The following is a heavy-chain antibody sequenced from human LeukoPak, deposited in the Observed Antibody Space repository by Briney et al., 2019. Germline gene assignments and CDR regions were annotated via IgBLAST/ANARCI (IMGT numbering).Heavy chain of an antibody. D-gene: IGHD6-13*01. CDR1: GGSIRSYY. CDR3: ARVSAGVY. Sequence: VKPSETLSLTCTVSGGSIRSYYWSWIRQPPGKGLEWIGYIHYTGSTNYNPSLKSRVTISVDTSKNHFSLKLSSVTAADTAVYYCARVSAGVYWGQGTLVTVSS. V-gene: IGHV4-59*12. CDR2: IHYTGST. J-gene: IGHJ4*02.